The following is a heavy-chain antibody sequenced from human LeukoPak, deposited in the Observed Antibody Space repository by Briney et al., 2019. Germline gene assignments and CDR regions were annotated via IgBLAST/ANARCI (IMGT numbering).Heavy chain of an antibody. D-gene: IGHD3-3*01. CDR1: GGSISSSSYY. J-gene: IGHJ4*02. CDR2: IYYSGST. CDR3: ARRNYDFWSGYSYYFDY. V-gene: IGHV4-39*01. Sequence: SETLSLTCTVSGGSISSSSYYWGWIRQPPGKGLEWIGSIYYSGSTYYNPSLKSRVTISVDTSKNRFSLKLSSVTAADTAVYYCARRNYDFWSGYSYYFDYWGQGTLVTVSS.